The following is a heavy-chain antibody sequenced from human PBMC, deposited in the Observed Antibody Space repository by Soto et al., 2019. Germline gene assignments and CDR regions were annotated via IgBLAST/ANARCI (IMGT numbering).Heavy chain of an antibody. V-gene: IGHV4-59*08. CDR2: IYYSGST. CDR3: ARHTLLWFGELAHFDY. CDR1: CGSISSYY. J-gene: IGHJ4*02. Sequence: QVQLQESGPGLVKPSETLSLTCTVSCGSISSYYWSWIRQPPGKGLEWIGYIYYSGSTNYNPSLKSRVTLSVDTSKNQCSLKLSSVTAAATAVYYCARHTLLWFGELAHFDYWGQGTLVTVSS. D-gene: IGHD3-10*01.